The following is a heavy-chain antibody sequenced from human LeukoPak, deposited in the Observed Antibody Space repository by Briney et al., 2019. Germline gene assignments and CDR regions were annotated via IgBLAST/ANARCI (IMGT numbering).Heavy chain of an antibody. CDR2: INPNSGGT. Sequence: ASVKVSCKASGYTFTGYYMHWVRQAPRQGLEWMGWINPNSGGTNYAQKFQGRVTMTRDTSISTAYMELSRLRSDDTAVYYCARVDIAARVPDYWGQGTLVTVSS. CDR1: GYTFTGYY. CDR3: ARVDIAARVPDY. V-gene: IGHV1-2*02. J-gene: IGHJ4*02. D-gene: IGHD6-6*01.